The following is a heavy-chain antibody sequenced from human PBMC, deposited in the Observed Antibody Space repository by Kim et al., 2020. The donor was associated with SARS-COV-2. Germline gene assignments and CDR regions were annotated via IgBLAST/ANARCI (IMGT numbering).Heavy chain of an antibody. V-gene: IGHV4-31*03. D-gene: IGHD2-15*01. CDR3: ARGNGGNLYFDY. CDR1: GGSISSGGYY. Sequence: SETLSLTCTVSGGSISSGGYYWSWIRQHPGKGLEWIGYIYYSGSTYYNPSLKSRVTISVDTSKNQFSLKMRSVTAADTAEYYCARGNGGNLYFDYCGQGTLVTVSS. CDR2: IYYSGST. J-gene: IGHJ4*02.